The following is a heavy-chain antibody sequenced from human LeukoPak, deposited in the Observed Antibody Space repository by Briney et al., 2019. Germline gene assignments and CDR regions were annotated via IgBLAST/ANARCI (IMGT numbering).Heavy chain of an antibody. CDR3: ARAGNRGSYVDY. J-gene: IGHJ4*02. CDR1: GGSISSSSYY. D-gene: IGHD1-26*01. V-gene: IGHV4-39*01. CDR2: IYYSGST. Sequence: PSETLSLTCTVSGGSISSSSYYWGWIRQPPGKGLEWIGSIYYSGSTYYNPSLKSRVTISVDTSENQFSLKLSSVTAADTAMYYCARAGNRGSYVDYWGQGTLVTVSS.